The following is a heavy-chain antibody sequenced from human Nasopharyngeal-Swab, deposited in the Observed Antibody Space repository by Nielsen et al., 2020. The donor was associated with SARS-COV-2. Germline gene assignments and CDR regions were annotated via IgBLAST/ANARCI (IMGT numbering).Heavy chain of an antibody. CDR3: ARGGASGGSWFDY. CDR2: ISSSSSYI. CDR1: GFTFSSYS. D-gene: IGHD6-19*01. J-gene: IGHJ4*02. V-gene: IGHV3-21*01. Sequence: GESLTISCAASGFTFSSYSMNWVRQAPGKGLEWVSSISSSSSYIYYADSVKGRFTISRDNAKNSLYLQMNSLRAEDTAVYYCARGGASGGSWFDYWGQGTLVTVSS.